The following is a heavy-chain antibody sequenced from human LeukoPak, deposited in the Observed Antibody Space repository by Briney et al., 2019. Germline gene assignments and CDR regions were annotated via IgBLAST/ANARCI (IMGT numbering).Heavy chain of an antibody. Sequence: GGSLRLSCAASGFTFSNYAMHWVRQAPGKGLEWVSLISSGGTYEYYADSAKSRFTISRDNSKNTLYLQLNSLRAEDTAVYYCARDSTYYYDSGSSGPHYFDNWGQGTLVTVSS. V-gene: IGHV3-30*01. CDR3: ARDSTYYYDSGSSGPHYFDN. J-gene: IGHJ4*02. CDR2: ISSGGTYE. CDR1: GFTFSNYA. D-gene: IGHD3-10*01.